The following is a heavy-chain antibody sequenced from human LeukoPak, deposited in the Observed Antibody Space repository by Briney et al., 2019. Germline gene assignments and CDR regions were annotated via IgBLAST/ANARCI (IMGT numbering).Heavy chain of an antibody. Sequence: GASVKVSCKASGYTFTGYYMHWVRQAPGQGLEWMGRINTNSGGTNYAQKFQGRVTMTRYTSISTAYMELSRLRSDDTAVYYCAGDWGSSWDYAFDIWGQGTMVTVSS. CDR3: AGDWGSSWDYAFDI. CDR1: GYTFTGYY. CDR2: INTNSGGT. V-gene: IGHV1-2*06. J-gene: IGHJ3*02. D-gene: IGHD6-13*01.